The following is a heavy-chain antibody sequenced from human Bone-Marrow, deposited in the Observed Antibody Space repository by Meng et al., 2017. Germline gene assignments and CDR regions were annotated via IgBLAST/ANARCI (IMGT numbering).Heavy chain of an antibody. CDR3: ARRRDVVSHRDWFDS. CDR2: ICHSGSA. D-gene: IGHD5/OR15-5a*01. J-gene: IGHJ5*01. V-gene: IGHV4-59*08. Sequence: QVQLQESGPGLVKPSETLFLTCTVSGGSITNYYWTWFRHPPAKRLEWIGYICHSGSAAYDPSLKSRVTISVDTSTNQLSLKLSSVTATDTAVYYCARRRDVVSHRDWFDSWGQGTLVTVSS. CDR1: GGSITNYY.